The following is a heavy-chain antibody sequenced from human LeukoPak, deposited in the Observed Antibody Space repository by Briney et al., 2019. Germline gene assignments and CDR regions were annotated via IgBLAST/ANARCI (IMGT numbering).Heavy chain of an antibody. CDR3: AEEMQQLTQYYFDY. J-gene: IGHJ4*02. CDR2: IRYDGSNK. Sequence: GGSLRLSCAASGFTFSSYGMHWVRQAPGKGLEWVAFIRYDGSNKYYADSVKGRFTISRDNSKNTLYLRMNSLRAEDTAVYYCAEEMQQLTQYYFDYWGQGTLVTVSS. V-gene: IGHV3-30*02. CDR1: GFTFSSYG. D-gene: IGHD6-13*01.